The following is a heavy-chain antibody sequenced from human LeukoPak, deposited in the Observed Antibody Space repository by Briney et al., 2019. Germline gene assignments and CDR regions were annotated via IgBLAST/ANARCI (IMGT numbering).Heavy chain of an antibody. V-gene: IGHV4-38-2*02. CDR1: GYSISSGYY. Sequence: SETLSLTCTVSGYSISSGYYWGWIRQPPGKGLEWIGSIYHSGSTYYNPSLKSRVTISVDTSKNQFSLKLSSVTAADTAVYYCARDLTAMVQSHSWFDPWGQGTLVTVSS. CDR2: IYHSGST. CDR3: ARDLTAMVQSHSWFDP. J-gene: IGHJ5*02. D-gene: IGHD5-18*01.